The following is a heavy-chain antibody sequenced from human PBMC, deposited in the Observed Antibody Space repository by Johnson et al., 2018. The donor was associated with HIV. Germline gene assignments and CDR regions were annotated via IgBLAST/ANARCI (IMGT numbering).Heavy chain of an antibody. J-gene: IGHJ3*02. CDR1: GFTFSSYA. CDR3: ARLRGAFDI. CDR2: ISYDGSNK. V-gene: IGHV3-30*04. Sequence: QVQLVESGGGVAQPGRSLRLSCVASGFTFSSYALHWVRQAPGKGLEWVAVISYDGSNKYFADSVKGRFTISRDNSKNTLYLQINSLRAEDTAVYYCARLRGAFDIWGQGTMVTVSS.